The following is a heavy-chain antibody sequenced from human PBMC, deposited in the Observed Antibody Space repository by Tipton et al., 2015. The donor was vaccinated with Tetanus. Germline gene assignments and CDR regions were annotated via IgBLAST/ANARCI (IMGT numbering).Heavy chain of an antibody. Sequence: LRLSCTVSGGSISSGGYYWSWMRQHPGRGLVWIGDIYFSGSTYYNPSLKSRVTIAVDTPKNQFSLKLNSVTAADPAVYYGAGDQAGGARGWTYFDYWGQGTLVSVPS. J-gene: IGHJ4*02. CDR1: GGSISSGGYY. CDR2: IYFSGST. CDR3: AGDQAGGARGWTYFDY. V-gene: IGHV4-31*02. D-gene: IGHD1-26*01.